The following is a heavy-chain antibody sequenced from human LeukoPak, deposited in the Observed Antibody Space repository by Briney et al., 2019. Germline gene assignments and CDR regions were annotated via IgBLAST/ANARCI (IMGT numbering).Heavy chain of an antibody. CDR3: AREISGYSDY. CDR2: INANSGDT. D-gene: IGHD3-22*01. Sequence: GASVKVSCKASGYTFTGYYMHWVRQAPGQGLEWMGWINANSGDTKYAQKFQGRDTMTRDTSISTAYMELSRLRSDDTAMYYCAREISGYSDYWGQGTLVTVSS. V-gene: IGHV1-2*02. CDR1: GYTFTGYY. J-gene: IGHJ4*02.